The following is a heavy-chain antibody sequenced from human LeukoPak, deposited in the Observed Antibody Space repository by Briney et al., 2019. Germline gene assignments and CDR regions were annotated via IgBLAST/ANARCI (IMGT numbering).Heavy chain of an antibody. CDR3: AGRLGYCSSARCPSP. CDR2: INPNSGGT. V-gene: IGHV1-2*06. Sequence: ASVTVSCKASGYTFTGYYIHWVRQAPGQGLEWMGRINPNSGGTNYAQKFQGRVTMTRDTSISTAYMELSGLRSDDTAVYYCAGRLGYCSSARCPSPWGQGTMVTVSS. CDR1: GYTFTGYY. D-gene: IGHD2-2*01. J-gene: IGHJ3*01.